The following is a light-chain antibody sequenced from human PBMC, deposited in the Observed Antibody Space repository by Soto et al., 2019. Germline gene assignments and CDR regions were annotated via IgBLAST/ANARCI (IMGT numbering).Light chain of an antibody. V-gene: IGKV3-11*01. CDR3: QQYGSSIT. CDR2: DAS. CDR1: QSVSSY. J-gene: IGKJ5*01. Sequence: EVVLTQSPATLSLSPGERATLSCRASQSVSSYLAWYQQKPGQAPRLLIYDASNRATGIPARFSGSGSGTDFTLTITSLEPEDFAVYYCQQYGSSITFGQGTRPEIK.